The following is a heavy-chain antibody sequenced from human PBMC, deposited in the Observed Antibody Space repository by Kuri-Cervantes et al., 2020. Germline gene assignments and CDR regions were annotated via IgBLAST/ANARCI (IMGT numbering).Heavy chain of an antibody. CDR2: ISGSDGST. CDR1: GFTFSSYG. J-gene: IGHJ4*02. V-gene: IGHV3-23*01. CDR3: ARVPHSVATTRYYFDY. Sequence: GESLKISCAASGFTFSSYGMSWVRQAPGKGLEWVSAISGSDGSTYYADSVKGRFTISRDNSKNTLYLQMNSLRAEDTAVYYCARVPHSVATTRYYFDYWGQGTLVTVSS. D-gene: IGHD5-12*01.